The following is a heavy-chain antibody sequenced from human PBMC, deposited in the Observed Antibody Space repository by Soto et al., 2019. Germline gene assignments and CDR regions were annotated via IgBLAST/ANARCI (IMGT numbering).Heavy chain of an antibody. V-gene: IGHV4-30-4*01. CDR2: IYYSGST. CDR1: GGSISSGNYY. CDR3: VVAGNWFDP. Sequence: SETLSLTCTVSGGSISSGNYYWSWIRQPPVKGLEWIGYIYYSGSTYYNPSLKSRVTISVDTSKNQFSLKLTSVTAADTAVYYCVVAGNWFDPWGQGTLVTVS. J-gene: IGHJ5*02.